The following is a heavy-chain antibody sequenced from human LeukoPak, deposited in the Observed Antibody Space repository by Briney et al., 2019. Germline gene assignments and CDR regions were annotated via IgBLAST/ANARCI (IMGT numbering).Heavy chain of an antibody. Sequence: GGSLRLSCAASGFTVSTNDMSWVRQVSGKGLEWVSVIYTGGSTYHADSVKGRFTISRDNSKNMLYLQMNSLRAEDTAVYYCARSTSCSDWGQGTLVTVSS. V-gene: IGHV3-66*01. D-gene: IGHD2-2*01. CDR2: IYTGGST. CDR1: GFTVSTND. CDR3: ARSTSCSD. J-gene: IGHJ4*02.